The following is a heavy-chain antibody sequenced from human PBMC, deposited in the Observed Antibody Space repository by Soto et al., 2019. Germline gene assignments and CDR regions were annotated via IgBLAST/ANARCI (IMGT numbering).Heavy chain of an antibody. CDR1: GFTFTRYS. Sequence: PGGSLRLSCAASGFTFTRYSMSWVRQAPGKGLEWVANIKQDGSEKYYVDSVKGRFTISRDNAKNSLYLQMNSLRAEDTAVYYCARDVGLIVPAAYFDYWGQGTLVTVSS. J-gene: IGHJ4*02. V-gene: IGHV3-7*03. D-gene: IGHD2-2*01. CDR2: IKQDGSEK. CDR3: ARDVGLIVPAAYFDY.